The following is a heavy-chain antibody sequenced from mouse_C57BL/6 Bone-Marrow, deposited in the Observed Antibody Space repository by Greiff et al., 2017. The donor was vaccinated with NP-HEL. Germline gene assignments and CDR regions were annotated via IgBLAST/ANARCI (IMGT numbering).Heavy chain of an antibody. V-gene: IGHV1-81*01. J-gene: IGHJ1*03. D-gene: IGHD2-5*01. CDR1: GYTFTSYG. Sequence: QVQLQQSGAELARPGASVKLSCKASGYTFTSYGISWVKQRTGQGLEWIGEIYPRSGNTYYNEKFKGKATLTADKSSSTAYMELLSLTSEDSAVYFCAKEGYSNYWYFDVWGTGTTVTVSS. CDR3: AKEGYSNYWYFDV. CDR2: IYPRSGNT.